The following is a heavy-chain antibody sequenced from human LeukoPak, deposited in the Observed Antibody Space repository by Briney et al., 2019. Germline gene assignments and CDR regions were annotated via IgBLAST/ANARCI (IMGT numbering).Heavy chain of an antibody. V-gene: IGHV3-11*06. CDR3: ARDTAMVRHDY. J-gene: IGHJ4*02. D-gene: IGHD5-18*01. CDR2: ISSSSSYT. CDR1: GFTFSDYY. Sequence: PGGSLRPSCAASGFTFSDYYMSWIRQAPGKGLEWVSYISSSSSYTNYADSVKGRFTISRDNAKNSLYLQMNSLRAEDTAVYYCARDTAMVRHDYWGQGTLVTVSS.